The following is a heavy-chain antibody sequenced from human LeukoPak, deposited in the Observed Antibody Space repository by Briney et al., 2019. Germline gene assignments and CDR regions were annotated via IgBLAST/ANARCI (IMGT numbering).Heavy chain of an antibody. J-gene: IGHJ5*02. Sequence: ASVKVSCKASGNTFTSYDLHWVRQAPGQGLEWMGIINPSGGSTSYAQKFQGRVTMTRDTSTSTVYTELSSLRSEDTAVYYCARAYGSGSYLWENWFDPWGQGTLVTVSS. CDR2: INPSGGST. V-gene: IGHV1-46*01. CDR1: GNTFTSYD. CDR3: ARAYGSGSYLWENWFDP. D-gene: IGHD3-10*01.